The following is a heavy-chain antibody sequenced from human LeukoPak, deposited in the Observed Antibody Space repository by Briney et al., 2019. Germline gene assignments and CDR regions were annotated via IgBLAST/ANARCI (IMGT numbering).Heavy chain of an antibody. CDR1: GGSFSGYY. V-gene: IGHV4-34*01. CDR2: INHSGST. D-gene: IGHD6-6*01. Sequence: SETLSLTCAVYGGSFSGYYWSWIRQPPGKGLEWIGEINHSGSTNYNPSLKSRVTISVDTSKNQFSLKLSSVTAADTAVYYCAREVHRRIAARLPTKYMDVWGKRTTVTVSS. J-gene: IGHJ6*03. CDR3: AREVHRRIAARLPTKYMDV.